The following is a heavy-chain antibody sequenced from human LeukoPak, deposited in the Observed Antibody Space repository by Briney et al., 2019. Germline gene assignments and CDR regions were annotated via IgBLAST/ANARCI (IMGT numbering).Heavy chain of an antibody. CDR3: ARSTDSSSWYGYYYYYMDV. Sequence: ASVKVSCKASGYTFTSYGISWVRQAPGQGLEWMGWISAYNGNTNYAQKLQGRVTMTTDTSTSTAYMELRSLRSDDTAVYCCARSTDSSSWYGYYYYYMDVWGKGTTVTISS. CDR2: ISAYNGNT. CDR1: GYTFTSYG. V-gene: IGHV1-18*01. J-gene: IGHJ6*03. D-gene: IGHD6-13*01.